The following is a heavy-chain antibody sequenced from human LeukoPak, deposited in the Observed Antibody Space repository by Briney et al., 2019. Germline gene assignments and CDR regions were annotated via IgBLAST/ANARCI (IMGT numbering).Heavy chain of an antibody. Sequence: GASVKVSCKASGYTFTGYYMHWVRQAPGQGLEWMGWINPNSGGTNYAQKFQGRVTMTRDTSISTAYMELSRLRSDDTAVYYCARALYSSSSGTFFDYWGQGTLVTVSS. CDR3: ARALYSSSSGTFFDY. V-gene: IGHV1-2*02. CDR1: GYTFTGYY. CDR2: INPNSGGT. D-gene: IGHD6-6*01. J-gene: IGHJ4*02.